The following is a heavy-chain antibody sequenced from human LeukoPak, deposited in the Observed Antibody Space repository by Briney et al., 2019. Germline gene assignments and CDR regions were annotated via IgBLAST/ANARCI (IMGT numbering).Heavy chain of an antibody. CDR1: GYTFTNYG. D-gene: IGHD1-26*01. CDR3: ARDRYGIRSGSCDY. V-gene: IGHV1-18*01. J-gene: IGHJ4*02. Sequence: GASVKVSCTASGYTFTNYGISWVRQAPGQGLEWMGWISGNNGNTNYAQNLQGRVTMTTDTSTSTAYMELRSLRSDDTAVYYCARDRYGIRSGSCDYWGQGTLVTVSS. CDR2: ISGNNGNT.